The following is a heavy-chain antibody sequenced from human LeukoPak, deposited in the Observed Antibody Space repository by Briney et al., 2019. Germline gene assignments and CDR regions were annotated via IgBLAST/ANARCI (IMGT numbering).Heavy chain of an antibody. CDR3: AKDPDCSGGSCYSSPGY. CDR1: GFTFSSYA. V-gene: IGHV3-23*01. J-gene: IGHJ4*02. D-gene: IGHD2-15*01. CDR2: IKGSGGIT. Sequence: PGGSLRLSCAASGFTFSSYAMSWVRQAPGKGLEWVSAIKGSGGITYYADSVKGRFTISRDNSKNTLFLQMNSLRAEDTAVYYCAKDPDCSGGSCYSSPGYWGQGTLVTVSS.